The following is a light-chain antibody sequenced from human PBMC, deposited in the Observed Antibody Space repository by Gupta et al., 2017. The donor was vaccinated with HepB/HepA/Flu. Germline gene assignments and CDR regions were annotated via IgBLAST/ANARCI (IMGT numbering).Light chain of an antibody. CDR1: QSISSW. J-gene: IGKJ1*01. CDR3: QQDNSYRT. Sequence: DVQMTQSPSTLSTSVGDRVTITCRASQSISSWLAWYQQKPGKAPKLLIYKASTVESGVPSRFSGSGAGTEFTLTISSPQADDFATYYCQQDNSYRTFGQGTKVEIK. CDR2: KAS. V-gene: IGKV1-5*03.